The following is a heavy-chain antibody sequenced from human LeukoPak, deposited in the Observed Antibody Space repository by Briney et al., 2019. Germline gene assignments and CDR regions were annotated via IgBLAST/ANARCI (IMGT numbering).Heavy chain of an antibody. CDR2: VTGSGGST. Sequence: GGSLRLSCAASGFTFSDFWMTWVRQAPGKGLEWVSAVTGSGGSTFYADSVKGRFTISRDNSKNTLYLQMNSLRAEDTAVYYCAKDLEEKVGATSYWGQGTLVTVSS. CDR3: AKDLEEKVGATSY. CDR1: GFTFSDFW. V-gene: IGHV3-23*01. J-gene: IGHJ4*02. D-gene: IGHD1-26*01.